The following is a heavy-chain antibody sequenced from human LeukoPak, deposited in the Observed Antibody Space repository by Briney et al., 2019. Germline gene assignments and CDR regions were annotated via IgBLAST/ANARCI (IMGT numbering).Heavy chain of an antibody. Sequence: ASVKVSCKAAGYTFTSYDINWVRQAPGQGLEWMGWMNPTSGNTGYAQKFQGRVTMTRDASIATAYMELSCLTSEDTALYYCTRMRGYTYGYWYLDLWGRGTPVTVSS. D-gene: IGHD5-18*01. J-gene: IGHJ2*01. CDR2: MNPTSGNT. CDR3: TRMRGYTYGYWYLDL. V-gene: IGHV1-8*01. CDR1: GYTFTSYD.